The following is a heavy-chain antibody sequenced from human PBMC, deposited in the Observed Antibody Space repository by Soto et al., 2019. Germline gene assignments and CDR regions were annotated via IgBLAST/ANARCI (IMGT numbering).Heavy chain of an antibody. V-gene: IGHV4-34*01. CDR2: ISQSGNT. CDR1: SGSFSCYY. Sequence: SETLSLTCSIYSGSFSCYYWSWIRQPPGKGLEWIGEISQSGNTNYSPSLKSRVSISIDTSKKQFSLNPASVSAADTAVYYCARAPKVSGSSQTRPDFWGQGTLVTVSS. CDR3: ARAPKVSGSSQTRPDF. D-gene: IGHD6-6*01. J-gene: IGHJ4*02.